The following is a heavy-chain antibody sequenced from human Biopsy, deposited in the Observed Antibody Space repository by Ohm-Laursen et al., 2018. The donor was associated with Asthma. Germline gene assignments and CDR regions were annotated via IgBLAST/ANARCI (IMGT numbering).Heavy chain of an antibody. Sequence: SLRLSCAASGFTVSRDHMFWVRQAPGKGLEWVSVIYSGGTSHTADSVRGWFTISRDFSKNTLHLQMHSLRVEDTAVYYCARGDSSGWSHYYFDYWGQGTLVTVSS. D-gene: IGHD6-19*01. CDR2: IYSGGTS. CDR3: ARGDSSGWSHYYFDY. V-gene: IGHV3-53*01. J-gene: IGHJ4*02. CDR1: GFTVSRDH.